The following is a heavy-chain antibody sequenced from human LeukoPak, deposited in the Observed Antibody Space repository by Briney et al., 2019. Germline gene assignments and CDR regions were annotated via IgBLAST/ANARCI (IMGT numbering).Heavy chain of an antibody. Sequence: SETLSLTCTVSGYSISSGYYWGWIRQPPGKGLEWIGSIYHSGSTYYNPSLKSRVTISVDTSKNQFSLKLSSVTAADTAVYYCARVLGDYEYYYCYYMDVWGKGTTVTVSS. CDR3: ARVLGDYEYYYCYYMDV. CDR1: GYSISSGYY. CDR2: IYHSGST. V-gene: IGHV4-38-2*02. D-gene: IGHD4-17*01. J-gene: IGHJ6*03.